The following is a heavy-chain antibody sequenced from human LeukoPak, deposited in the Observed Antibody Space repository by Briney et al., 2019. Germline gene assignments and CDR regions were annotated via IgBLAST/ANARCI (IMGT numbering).Heavy chain of an antibody. CDR2: INPSGGST. J-gene: IGHJ4*02. CDR3: ASLSRTSALRDY. CDR1: GYTFTGYY. D-gene: IGHD1-7*01. Sequence: ASVKVSCKASGYTFTGYYMHWVRQAPGQGLEWMGIINPSGGSTSYAQKFQGRVTMTRDMSTSTVYMELSSLRSEDTAVYYCASLSRTSALRDYWGQGTLVTVSS. V-gene: IGHV1-46*01.